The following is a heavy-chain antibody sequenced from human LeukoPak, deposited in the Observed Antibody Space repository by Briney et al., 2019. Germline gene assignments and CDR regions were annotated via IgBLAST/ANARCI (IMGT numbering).Heavy chain of an antibody. J-gene: IGHJ4*02. Sequence: ASVKVSCKASGYTFTSYDINWVRQATGQGLEWMGWMNPNSGNTGYAQKFQGRVTITRNTSISTAYMELSSLRSEDTAVYYCARGGAPVFYDDYWGQGTLVTVSS. CDR1: GYTFTSYD. D-gene: IGHD3-3*01. V-gene: IGHV1-8*03. CDR3: ARGGAPVFYDDY. CDR2: MNPNSGNT.